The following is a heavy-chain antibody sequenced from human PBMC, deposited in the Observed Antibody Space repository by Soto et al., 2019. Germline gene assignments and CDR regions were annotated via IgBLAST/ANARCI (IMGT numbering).Heavy chain of an antibody. CDR3: SVDGSGSRAYSQH. CDR2: ISSTVTCT. D-gene: IGHD3-22*01. J-gene: IGHJ1*01. V-gene: IGHV3-11*05. Sequence: QVQLVESGGGLVKPGGSLRLSCAASGFTFTDYYMSWIRQPPGQGLEWVSYISSTVTCTNYADSVKGRFTIARDNANNSLYLQMKSLRAEDSGVYYCSVDGSGSRAYSQHWGQGTLVTFSS. CDR1: GFTFTDYY.